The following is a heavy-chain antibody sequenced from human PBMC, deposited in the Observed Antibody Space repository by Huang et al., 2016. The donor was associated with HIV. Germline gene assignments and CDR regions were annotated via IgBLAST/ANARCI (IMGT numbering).Heavy chain of an antibody. V-gene: IGHV3-23*01. D-gene: IGHD5-18*01. Sequence: EVQLLESGGGLVQPGGSLRLSCAASGVTLSNSDIDMSWVRQAPGKGLEWVSSIFGSGGTTYYADSGKGRFTISRDTSKNTLFLQMNSRRAEDTAVYYCAKGYPLNYFDYWGQGTLVTVSS. CDR3: AKGYPLNYFDY. J-gene: IGHJ4*02. CDR2: IFGSGGTT. CDR1: GVTLSNSD.